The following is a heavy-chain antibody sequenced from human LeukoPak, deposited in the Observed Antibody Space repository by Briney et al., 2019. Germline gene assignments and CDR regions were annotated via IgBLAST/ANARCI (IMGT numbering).Heavy chain of an antibody. CDR3: ARDYGGGIGY. J-gene: IGHJ4*02. V-gene: IGHV4-34*01. CDR1: GGSFSGYY. CDR2: INHSGST. D-gene: IGHD4-23*01. Sequence: PSETLCLTCAVYGGSFSGYYWSWIRQPPGKGLEWIGEINHSGSTNYNPSLKSRVTISVDTSKNQFSLKLSSVTAADTAVYYCARDYGGGIGYWGQGTLVTVSS.